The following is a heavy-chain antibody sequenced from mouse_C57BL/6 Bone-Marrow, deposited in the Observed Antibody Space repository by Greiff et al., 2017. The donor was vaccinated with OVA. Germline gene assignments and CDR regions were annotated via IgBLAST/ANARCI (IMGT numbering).Heavy chain of an antibody. V-gene: IGHV1-55*01. Sequence: QVQLQQPGAELVKPGASVKMSCTASGYTFTSYWITWVKPRPGQGLEWIGDLYPGSGRPNYNAKFKSKATLTVDTSSSTAYMQLSSLTSEDSAVYYCARSGITTVEGDFAMDYWGQGTSVTVSA. CDR3: ARSGITTVEGDFAMDY. J-gene: IGHJ4*01. D-gene: IGHD1-1*01. CDR1: GYTFTSYW. CDR2: LYPGSGRP.